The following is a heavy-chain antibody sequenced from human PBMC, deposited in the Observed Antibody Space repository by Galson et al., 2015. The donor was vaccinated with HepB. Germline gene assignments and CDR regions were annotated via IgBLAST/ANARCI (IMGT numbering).Heavy chain of an antibody. Sequence: SVKVSCKASGGTFSSYGISWVRQAPGQGLEWMGWINPNSGGTKYAQKFQGRVTVTRDTSIGTVYMDLNRLRSDDTAIYFCARAIHGDDFWSCYYWGFAKWGQGPLVTVSS. CDR1: GGTFSSYG. CDR2: INPNSGGT. CDR3: ARAIHGDDFWSCYYWGFAK. D-gene: IGHD3-3*01. V-gene: IGHV1-2*02. J-gene: IGHJ4*02.